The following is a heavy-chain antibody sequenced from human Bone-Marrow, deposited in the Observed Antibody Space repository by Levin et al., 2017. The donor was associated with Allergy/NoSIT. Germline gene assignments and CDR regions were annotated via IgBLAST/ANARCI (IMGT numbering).Heavy chain of an antibody. D-gene: IGHD6-19*01. J-gene: IGHJ4*02. CDR3: ARLRYSSGWFGDY. CDR1: GFTFSSYS. CDR2: ISSSSSTI. Sequence: GGSLRLSCAASGFTFSSYSMNWVRQAPGKGLEWVSYISSSSSTIYYADSVKGRFTISRDNAKNSVYLQMNSLIDEDTAVYYCARLRYSSGWFGDYWGQGTLVTVSS. V-gene: IGHV3-48*02.